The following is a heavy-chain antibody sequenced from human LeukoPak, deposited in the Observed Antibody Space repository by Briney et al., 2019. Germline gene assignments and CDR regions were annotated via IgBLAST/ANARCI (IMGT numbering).Heavy chain of an antibody. CDR2: IKPSGSEK. D-gene: IGHD2-21*02. V-gene: IGHV3-7*01. J-gene: IGHJ3*02. Sequence: PGGSLRLSCEGSGFTFSNYWMGWVRQAPGKGLEGVANIKPSGSEKHYADSVEGRFTISRDNAKNSLYLQMNSLRAEDTAVYYCARDLDTYVVLTAYDTFDIWGQGTMVTVSS. CDR3: ARDLDTYVVLTAYDTFDI. CDR1: GFTFSNYW.